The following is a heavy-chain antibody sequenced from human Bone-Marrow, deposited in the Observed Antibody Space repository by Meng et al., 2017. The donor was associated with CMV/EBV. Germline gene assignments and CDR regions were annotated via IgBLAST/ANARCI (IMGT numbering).Heavy chain of an antibody. D-gene: IGHD2-2*01. J-gene: IGHJ4*02. Sequence: SLKISCAASGFTFDDYAMHWVRQAPGKGLEWVSGISWNSGSIGYADSVKGRFTISRDNAKNSLYLQMNSLRAEDTALYYCAKAIEYCSSTSCYALLDYWGQGTRVTGSS. CDR3: AKAIEYCSSTSCYALLDY. CDR1: GFTFDDYA. V-gene: IGHV3-9*01. CDR2: ISWNSGSI.